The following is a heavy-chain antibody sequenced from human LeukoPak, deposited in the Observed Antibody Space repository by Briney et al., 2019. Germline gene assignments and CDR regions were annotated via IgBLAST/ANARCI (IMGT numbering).Heavy chain of an antibody. V-gene: IGHV1-18*01. CDR3: AREGYSYDTKLFDY. CDR1: GYTFTSYG. D-gene: IGHD5-18*01. J-gene: IGHJ4*02. Sequence: ASVTVSCTASGYTFTSYGISWVRQAPGQGLEWMGWISAYNGNTNYAQKLQGRVTMTTDTSTSTAYMELRSLRSDDTAVYYCAREGYSYDTKLFDYWGQGTLVTVSS. CDR2: ISAYNGNT.